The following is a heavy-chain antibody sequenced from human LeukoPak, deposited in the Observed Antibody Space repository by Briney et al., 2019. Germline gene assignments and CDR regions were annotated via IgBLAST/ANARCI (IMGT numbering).Heavy chain of an antibody. Sequence: SETLSLTCTVAGGSISRYYGSWLRQPAGKGLEWLGRIYTSGSTNYNPSLKSRVTMSVDTSKTQFSLKLSSVTAADTAVYYCARGLTGYYSYYYYYMDVWGKGTTVTVSS. J-gene: IGHJ6*03. CDR3: ARGLTGYYSYYYYYMDV. CDR2: IYTSGST. CDR1: GGSISRYY. V-gene: IGHV4-4*07. D-gene: IGHD3-9*01.